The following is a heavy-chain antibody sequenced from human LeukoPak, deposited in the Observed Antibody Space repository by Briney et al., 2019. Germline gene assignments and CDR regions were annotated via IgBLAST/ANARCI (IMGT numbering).Heavy chain of an antibody. V-gene: IGHV4-30-2*01. Sequence: SQTLSLTCAVSGGSISSGAYSWSWIRQPPGTGLEWIGYIYQSGTTYYNPSLKSRVTISADRPKNQFSLNLSSVTAADTAVYYCARDLRGELDYWGQGTLVTVSS. CDR3: ARDLRGELDY. D-gene: IGHD5/OR15-5a*01. CDR1: GGSISSGAYS. CDR2: IYQSGTT. J-gene: IGHJ4*02.